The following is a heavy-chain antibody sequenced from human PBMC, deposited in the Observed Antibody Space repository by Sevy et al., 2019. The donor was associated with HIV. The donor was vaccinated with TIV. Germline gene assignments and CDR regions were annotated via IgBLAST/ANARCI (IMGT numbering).Heavy chain of an antibody. CDR1: GFTFSSYA. D-gene: IGHD5-18*01. J-gene: IGHJ5*02. CDR2: ISGSGGST. V-gene: IGHV3-23*01. Sequence: GGSLRLSCAASGFTFSSYAMSWVRQAPGKGLERVSAISGSGGSTYYADSVKGRFTISRDKSKNTLYLQMNSLRAEDTAVYYCAKGGTAMVTPWCQGTLVTVSS. CDR3: AKGGTAMVTP.